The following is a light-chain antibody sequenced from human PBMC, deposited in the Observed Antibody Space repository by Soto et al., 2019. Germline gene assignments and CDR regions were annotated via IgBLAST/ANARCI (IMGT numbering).Light chain of an antibody. J-gene: IGKJ4*01. CDR2: GAS. V-gene: IGKV3-20*01. Sequence: EIVLTQSPGTLSLSPGERATLSCRASQIFRSSLLAWYQQKPGQAPRLLIFGASTRATGIPDRFSGSESGTDFTLTISRLEPEDFAVYYCQQYGDSPQITFGGGTKVDIK. CDR3: QQYGDSPQIT. CDR1: QIFRSSL.